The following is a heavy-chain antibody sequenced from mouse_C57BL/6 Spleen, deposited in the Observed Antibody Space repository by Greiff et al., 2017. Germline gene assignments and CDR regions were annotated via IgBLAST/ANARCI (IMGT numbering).Heavy chain of an antibody. CDR2: IWRGGST. CDR1: GFSLTSYG. Sequence: QVQLKESGPGLVQPSPTLSITCTASGFSLTSYGVHWVRQSPGKGLEWLGVIWRGGSTDYNAAFMSRLSITKDNSKSQVFFKMNSLQADDTAIYYCAKEGDPGNAMDYWGQGTSVTVSS. D-gene: IGHD2-13*01. CDR3: AKEGDPGNAMDY. V-gene: IGHV2-5*01. J-gene: IGHJ4*01.